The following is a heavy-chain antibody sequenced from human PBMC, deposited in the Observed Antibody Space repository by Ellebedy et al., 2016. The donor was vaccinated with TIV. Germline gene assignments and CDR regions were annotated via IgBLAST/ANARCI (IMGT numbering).Heavy chain of an antibody. D-gene: IGHD6-19*01. V-gene: IGHV3-30*03. CDR2: ISYDGSNK. CDR1: GFTFSSYG. Sequence: GESLKISXAASGFTFSSYGMHWVRQAPGKGLEWVAVISYDGSNKYYADSVKGRFTISRDNSKNTLYLQMNSLRAEDTAVYYCARDRYSSGWYYFDYWGQGTLVTVSS. CDR3: ARDRYSSGWYYFDY. J-gene: IGHJ4*02.